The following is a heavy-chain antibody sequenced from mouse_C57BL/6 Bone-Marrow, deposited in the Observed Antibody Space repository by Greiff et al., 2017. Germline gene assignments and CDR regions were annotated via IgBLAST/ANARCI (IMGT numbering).Heavy chain of an antibody. D-gene: IGHD2-1*01. CDR1: GYTFTSYW. J-gene: IGHJ3*01. Sequence: VKLLESGAELVKPGASGKLSCKASGYTFTSYWMHWVKQRPGQGLEWIGMIHPNSGSTNYNEKFKSKATLTVDKSSSTAYMQLSSLTSEDSAVYYCARGNYVGVAYWGQGTLVTVSA. CDR2: IHPNSGST. V-gene: IGHV1-64*01. CDR3: ARGNYVGVAY.